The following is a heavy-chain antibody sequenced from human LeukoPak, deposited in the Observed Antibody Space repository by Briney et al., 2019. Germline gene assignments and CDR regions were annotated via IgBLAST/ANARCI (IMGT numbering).Heavy chain of an antibody. D-gene: IGHD3-3*01. J-gene: IGHJ4*02. CDR3: ARGGLMYYDFWSGYPNFDY. V-gene: IGHV4-34*01. Sequence: PGGSLRLSCAASGFTFSSYSMNWVRQPPGKGLEWIGEINHSGSTNYNPSLKSRVTISVDTSKNQFSLKLSSVTAADTAVYYCARGGLMYYDFWSGYPNFDYWGQGTLVTVSS. CDR1: GFTFSSYS. CDR2: INHSGST.